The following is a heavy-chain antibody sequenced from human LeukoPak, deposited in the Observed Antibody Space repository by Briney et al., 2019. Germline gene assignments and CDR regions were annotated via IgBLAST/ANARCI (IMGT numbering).Heavy chain of an antibody. D-gene: IGHD1-7*01. CDR2: INSSGGST. CDR3: ARDGITGTTHGMDV. J-gene: IGHJ6*02. V-gene: IGHV1-46*01. Sequence: GASVRVSCKASGYIFTSYYMYWVRQATGQWLEWLGLINSSGGSTSYAQKFHGRVTITADESTSTAYMELSSLRSEDTAVYYCARDGITGTTHGMDVWGQGTTVTVSS. CDR1: GYIFTSYY.